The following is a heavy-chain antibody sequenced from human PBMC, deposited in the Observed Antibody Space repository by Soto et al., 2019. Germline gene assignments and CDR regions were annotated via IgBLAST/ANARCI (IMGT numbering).Heavy chain of an antibody. CDR2: IYYSGST. D-gene: IGHD3-16*02. CDR3: AGLQSMRLSGLDP. Sequence: PSETLSLTCTVSGGSISSYYWSWLRQPPGKGLEWIGYIYYSGSTNYNPSLKSRVTISVDTSKNQFSLKLSSVTAADTAVYYCAGLQSMRLSGLDPWGQGTLVTVSS. J-gene: IGHJ5*02. CDR1: GGSISSYY. V-gene: IGHV4-59*08.